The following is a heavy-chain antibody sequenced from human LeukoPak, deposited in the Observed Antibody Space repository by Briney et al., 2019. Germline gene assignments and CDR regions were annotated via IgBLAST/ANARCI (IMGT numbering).Heavy chain of an antibody. CDR3: ARDRTDYYGMDV. V-gene: IGHV4-39*07. CDR1: GGSITSSDYH. J-gene: IGHJ6*02. Sequence: KPSETLSLTCTVSGGSITSSDYHWGWIRQPPGKGLEWIASIYYSGATYYNPSLKSRVTISVDTSKNQFSLKLSSVTAADTAVYYCARDRTDYYGMDVWGQGTTVTVSS. CDR2: IYYSGAT.